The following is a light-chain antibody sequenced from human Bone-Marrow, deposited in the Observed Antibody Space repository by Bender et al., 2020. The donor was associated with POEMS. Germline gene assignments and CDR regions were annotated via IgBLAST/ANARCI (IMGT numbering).Light chain of an antibody. CDR2: EVS. CDR1: SSDIGVFES. CDR3: CSYAGRSALV. V-gene: IGLV2-8*01. J-gene: IGLJ3*02. Sequence: QSALTQPPSASGSPGQSVTISCTGTSSDIGVFESVSWYQQHPGKAPKLMIYEVSKRPSGVPDRFSGSKSGNTASLTISGLQAEDEADYYCCSYAGRSALVFGGGTKLTVL.